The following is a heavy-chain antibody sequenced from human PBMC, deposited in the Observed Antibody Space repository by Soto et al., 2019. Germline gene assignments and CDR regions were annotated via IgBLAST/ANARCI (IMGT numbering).Heavy chain of an antibody. CDR2: ISGSGST. D-gene: IGHD3-16*02. CDR1: GFTFSSYA. Sequence: EVQLLESGGGLVQPGGSLRLSCAASGFTFSSYAMSWVRQAPGRGLEWVSAISGSGSTYYADSVKGRFTISRDNSKNTLYLQMNSLRAEDTAVYYSAKEKDYDYVWGSYRYTSDYWGQGTLVTVSS. J-gene: IGHJ4*02. CDR3: AKEKDYDYVWGSYRYTSDY. V-gene: IGHV3-23*01.